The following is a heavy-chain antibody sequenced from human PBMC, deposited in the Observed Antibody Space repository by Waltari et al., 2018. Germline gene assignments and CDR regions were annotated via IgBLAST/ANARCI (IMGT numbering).Heavy chain of an antibody. CDR1: AGSITSNRHE. J-gene: IGHJ3*01. Sequence: QLQLPESGPGLGKPSETLSPPCNGSAGSITSNRHESAWTRQPPGPGLEWIATVSYNGATYSSPSLKSRVTVSRDTSKNHLSLKLGSVTAADTAVYYCATYIGASIGTAAFDVWGQGTMVTVSS. D-gene: IGHD5-12*01. CDR3: ATYIGASIGTAAFDV. V-gene: IGHV4-39*02. CDR2: VSYNGAT.